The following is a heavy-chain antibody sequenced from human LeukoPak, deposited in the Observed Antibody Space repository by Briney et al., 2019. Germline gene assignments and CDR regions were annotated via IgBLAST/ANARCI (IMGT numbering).Heavy chain of an antibody. J-gene: IGHJ4*02. D-gene: IGHD4-17*01. Sequence: PGGSLRLSCAASGFTFSAYWMTWVRQAPGKGLEWVSSISSSSSYIYYADSVKGRFTISRDNAKNSLYLQMNSLRAEDTAVYYCARGLYATVTSDYWGQGTLVTVSS. V-gene: IGHV3-21*01. CDR1: GFTFSAYW. CDR3: ARGLYATVTSDY. CDR2: ISSSSSYI.